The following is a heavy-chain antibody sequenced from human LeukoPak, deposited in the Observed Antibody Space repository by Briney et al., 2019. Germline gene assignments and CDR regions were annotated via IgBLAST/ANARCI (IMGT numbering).Heavy chain of an antibody. CDR1: GFTFSNYA. CDR3: AKDGRYQWLAEYYFDY. CDR2: ISDSGVST. V-gene: IGHV3-23*01. Sequence: GGSLRLSCAASGFTFSNYAMTWVRQAPGKGLEWVSTISDSGVSTYYADSVKGRFTISRDNSKNTLFLQMNSLRAEDTAVYYCAKDGRYQWLAEYYFDYWGQGTLVTVSS. J-gene: IGHJ4*02. D-gene: IGHD6-19*01.